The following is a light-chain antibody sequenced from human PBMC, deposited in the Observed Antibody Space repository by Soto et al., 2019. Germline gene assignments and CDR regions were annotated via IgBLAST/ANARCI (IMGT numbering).Light chain of an antibody. CDR1: QSVGTY. J-gene: IGKJ4*01. CDR2: DSS. Sequence: EIVLTQSPATLSLSPGERATLSCRASQSVGTYFAWYQQKPGQAPRPLIYDSSNSATGIPARFSGSGSGTDFTLTISSLEPEDFAVYYCQQRSDWPSTFGGGTKVDIK. CDR3: QQRSDWPST. V-gene: IGKV3-11*01.